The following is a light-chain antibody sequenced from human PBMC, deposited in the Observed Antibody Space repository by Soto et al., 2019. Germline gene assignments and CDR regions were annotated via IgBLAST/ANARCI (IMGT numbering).Light chain of an antibody. CDR2: GTS. V-gene: IGKV3-15*01. CDR3: QQYNHWDPYT. CDR1: ASVSSN. Sequence: EVVMTQSPATLSVSPGERATLSCRASASVSSNLAWYQQKPGQAPRLLILGTSIRPTVVPDRFSGSGSGTEYTLTISSLQSEDFAVYYCQQYNHWDPYTFGQGTKLEIK. J-gene: IGKJ2*01.